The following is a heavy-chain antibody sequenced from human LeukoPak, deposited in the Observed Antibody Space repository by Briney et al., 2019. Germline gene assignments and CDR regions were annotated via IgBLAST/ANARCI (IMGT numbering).Heavy chain of an antibody. D-gene: IGHD4-17*01. CDR2: INHSGST. CDR1: GGSFSDYY. J-gene: IGHJ6*02. Sequence: PSETLSLTCAVYGGSFSDYYWSWIRQPPGKGLEWIGEINHSGSTNNNPSLKSRVTISVDTSKNQFSLKLNSVTAADTAVYYCARGRTTVTTLRRYYNGMDVWGQGTTVTVSS. CDR3: ARGRTTVTTLRRYYNGMDV. V-gene: IGHV4-34*01.